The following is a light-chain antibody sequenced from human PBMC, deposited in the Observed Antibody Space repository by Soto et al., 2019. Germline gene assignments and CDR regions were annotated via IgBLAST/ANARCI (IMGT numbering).Light chain of an antibody. Sequence: QSVLTQPPSASGTPGQRVTISCSGSSSNIGSNTVNWYQLLPGTAPKVLIYSNNQRPSGVPDRFSGSKSGTSASLAISGLQSEDEADYYCAAWDDSLNGGVFGGGTKLTVL. V-gene: IGLV1-44*01. CDR3: AAWDDSLNGGV. CDR1: SSNIGSNT. J-gene: IGLJ3*02. CDR2: SNN.